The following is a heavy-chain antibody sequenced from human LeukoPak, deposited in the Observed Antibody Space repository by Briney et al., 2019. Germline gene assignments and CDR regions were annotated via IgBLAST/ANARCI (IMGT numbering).Heavy chain of an antibody. D-gene: IGHD3-10*01. J-gene: IGHJ4*02. CDR3: ATLVGGDSDY. V-gene: IGHV3-30*03. Sequence: PGRSLRLSCAASGFTFSSYGMHWVRQAPGKGLEWVAVISYDGSNKYYADSVKGRFTISRDNSKNTLYLQMNSLRAEDTAVYYCATLVGGDSDYWGQGTLVTVSS. CDR2: ISYDGSNK. CDR1: GFTFSSYG.